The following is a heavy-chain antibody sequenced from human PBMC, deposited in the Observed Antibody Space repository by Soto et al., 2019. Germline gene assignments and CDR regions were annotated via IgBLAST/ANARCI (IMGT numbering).Heavy chain of an antibody. V-gene: IGHV1-69*13. J-gene: IGHJ6*02. CDR1: GGTFSSYA. Sequence: SVKVSCKASGGTFSSYAISWVRQAPGQGLEWMGGIIPIFGTANYAQKFQGRVTITADESTSTAYMEPSSLRSEDTAVYYCARAPFKGSIAAAYYYYGMDVWGQGTTVTVSS. CDR2: IIPIFGTA. D-gene: IGHD6-13*01. CDR3: ARAPFKGSIAAAYYYYGMDV.